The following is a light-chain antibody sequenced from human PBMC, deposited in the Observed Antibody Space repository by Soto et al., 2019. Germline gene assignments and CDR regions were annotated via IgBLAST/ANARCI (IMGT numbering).Light chain of an antibody. CDR1: QRVSSSS. Sequence: EIVLTQSPATLSLSPGDRATLSCRASQRVSSSSLAWYQHKPGQSPRLLIYGASSRATGIPDRFSGGGSGTDFTLTISSLQPEDFATYYCQQSYSTLPITFCQVTRLEIK. J-gene: IGKJ5*01. CDR3: QQSYSTLPIT. CDR2: GAS. V-gene: IGKV3D-20*02.